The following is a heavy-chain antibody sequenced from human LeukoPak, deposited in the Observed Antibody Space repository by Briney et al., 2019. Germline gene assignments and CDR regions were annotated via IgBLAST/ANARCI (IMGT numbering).Heavy chain of an antibody. V-gene: IGHV4-59*01. J-gene: IGHJ4*02. Sequence: SETLSLTCTVSGGSISSYYWSWIRQPPGKGREGFGNIYYSGRTNYNPSLKSRVTISEDTSKNQFSLKLSSVTAADTAVYYCARGGGNYYPYYFDFWGQGTLVTVSS. CDR1: GGSISSYY. CDR3: ARGGGNYYPYYFDF. CDR2: IYYSGRT. D-gene: IGHD1-26*01.